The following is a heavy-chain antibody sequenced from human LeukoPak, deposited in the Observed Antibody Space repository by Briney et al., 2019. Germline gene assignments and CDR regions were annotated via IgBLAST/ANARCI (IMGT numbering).Heavy chain of an antibody. CDR1: GGSISSYY. CDR2: IYYGGST. Sequence: SETLSLTCTVSGGSISSYYWSWIRQPPGKGPEWIGYIYYGGSTNYNPSLKSRVTISVDTSKNQFSLKLSSVTAADTAVYYCARSPVVKQWLEYYFDYWGQGTLVTVSS. J-gene: IGHJ4*02. CDR3: ARSPVVKQWLEYYFDY. V-gene: IGHV4-59*01. D-gene: IGHD6-19*01.